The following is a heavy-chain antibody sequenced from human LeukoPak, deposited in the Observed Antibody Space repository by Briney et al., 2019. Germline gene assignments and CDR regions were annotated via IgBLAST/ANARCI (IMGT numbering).Heavy chain of an antibody. CDR1: GYTFTGYY. Sequence: ALVKVSCKASGYTFTGYYMHWVRQAPGQGLEWMGRINPNSGGTNYAQKFQGRVTMTRDTSISTAYMELSRLRSDDTAVYYCARVNNRYSSSRCDYWGQGTLVTVSS. D-gene: IGHD6-13*01. V-gene: IGHV1-2*06. CDR3: ARVNNRYSSSRCDY. J-gene: IGHJ4*02. CDR2: INPNSGGT.